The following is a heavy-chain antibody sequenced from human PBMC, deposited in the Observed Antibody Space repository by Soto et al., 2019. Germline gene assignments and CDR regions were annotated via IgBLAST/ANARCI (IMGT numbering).Heavy chain of an antibody. D-gene: IGHD2-15*01. CDR2: MVGDGSSS. V-gene: IGHV3-23*01. Sequence: EVQLLESGGGLAQPGGSLRLSCAASGFTFSTYAMNWVRQAPGKGLEWVSVMVGDGSSSDYADSVRGRFTISRDNSKNTLYLQMNSLRAEDTAVYYCAKDLRPDGRYDLDDRGQGPLVTVSS. CDR3: AKDLRPDGRYDLDD. CDR1: GFTFSTYA. J-gene: IGHJ4*02.